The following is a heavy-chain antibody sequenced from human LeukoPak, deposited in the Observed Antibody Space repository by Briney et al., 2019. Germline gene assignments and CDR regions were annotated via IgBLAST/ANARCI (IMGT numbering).Heavy chain of an antibody. CDR3: ARELVSSAAHDY. D-gene: IGHD2-2*01. J-gene: IGHJ4*02. CDR1: GGSINNGGYY. V-gene: IGHV4-31*03. CDR2: IYYSGSS. Sequence: SETLSLTCTVSGGSINNGGYYWSWIRQHPGKGLEWIGYIYYSGSSYYNPSLRSRVTIPVDTSKNHFSLKLSSVTAADTAEYYCARELVSSAAHDYWGQGTLVTVSS.